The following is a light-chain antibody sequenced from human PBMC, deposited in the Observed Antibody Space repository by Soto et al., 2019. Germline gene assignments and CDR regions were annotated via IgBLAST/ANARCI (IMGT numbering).Light chain of an antibody. CDR3: MQAHQTPWK. V-gene: IGKV2-28*01. J-gene: IGKJ1*01. CDR2: QGS. Sequence: DIVMTQSPLSLPVTPGEPAAISCRSSQSLQHSNGYNNLDWYLQRPEQSPQLLIYQGSNRASGVRAGVSGSGSGTYLTLTISRVEAEDVGVYYGMQAHQTPWKFGQGTKVEI. CDR1: QSLQHSNGYNN.